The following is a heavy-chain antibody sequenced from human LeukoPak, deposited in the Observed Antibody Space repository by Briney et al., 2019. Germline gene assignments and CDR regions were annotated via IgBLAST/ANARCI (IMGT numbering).Heavy chain of an antibody. CDR1: GYTFTSYG. J-gene: IGHJ4*02. CDR3: ATGLFGSSSS. CDR2: FDPEDGET. D-gene: IGHD6-6*01. Sequence: ASVKVSCKASGYTFTSYGISWVRQAPGKGLEWMGGFDPEDGETIYAQKFQGRVTMTEDTSTDTAYMELSSLRSEDTAVYYCATGLFGSSSSWGQGTLVTVSS. V-gene: IGHV1-24*01.